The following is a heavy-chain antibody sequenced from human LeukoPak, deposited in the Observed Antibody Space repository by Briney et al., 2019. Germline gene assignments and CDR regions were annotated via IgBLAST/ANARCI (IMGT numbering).Heavy chain of an antibody. Sequence: GGSLRLSCAASGFSLGTYWMSWVRQAPGKGLEWVANIKQDGSEKYYVDSVKGRFTISRDNAKNSLYLQMNSLRAEDTAVYYCARARTRYSGSYGGAFDIWGQGTMVTVSS. V-gene: IGHV3-7*01. D-gene: IGHD1-26*01. CDR3: ARARTRYSGSYGGAFDI. CDR1: GFSLGTYW. J-gene: IGHJ3*02. CDR2: IKQDGSEK.